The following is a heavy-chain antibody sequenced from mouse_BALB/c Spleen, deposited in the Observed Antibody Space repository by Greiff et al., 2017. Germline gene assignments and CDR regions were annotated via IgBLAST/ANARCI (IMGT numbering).Heavy chain of an antibody. D-gene: IGHD1-1*01. CDR3: YYGSSLFAY. V-gene: IGHV14-4*02. J-gene: IGHJ3*01. CDR1: GFNIKDYY. CDR2: IDPENGDT. Sequence: VHVKQSGAELVRSGASVKLSCTASGFNIKDYYMHWVKQRPEQGLEWIGWIDPENGDTEYAPKFQGKATMTADTSSNTAYLQLSSLTSEDTAVYYCYYGSSLFAYWGQGTLVTVSA.